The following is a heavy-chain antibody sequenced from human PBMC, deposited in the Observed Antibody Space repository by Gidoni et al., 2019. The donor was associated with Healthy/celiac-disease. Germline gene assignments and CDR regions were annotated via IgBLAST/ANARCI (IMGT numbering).Heavy chain of an antibody. CDR3: ASALGGGPGSYYNLNLDY. D-gene: IGHD3-10*01. CDR1: GYSFTSYW. J-gene: IGHJ4*02. CDR2: IDPSDSYT. V-gene: IGHV5-10-1*03. Sequence: EVQLVQSGAEVKKPGESLRISCKGSGYSFTSYWISWGRQMPGKGLEWMGRIDPSDSYTNYSPSFQGHVTISADKSISTAYLQWSSLKASDTAMYYCASALGGGPGSYYNLNLDYWGQGTLVTVSS.